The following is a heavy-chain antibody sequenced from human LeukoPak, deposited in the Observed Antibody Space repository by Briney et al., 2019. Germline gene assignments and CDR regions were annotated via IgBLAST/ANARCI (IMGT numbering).Heavy chain of an antibody. CDR3: SRDPYSGNYGTYYYYYMDV. J-gene: IGHJ6*03. CDR1: GFTFSNYN. CDR2: ITSSGTYT. D-gene: IGHD1-26*01. V-gene: IGHV3-21*01. Sequence: GGSLRLSCADSGFTFSNYNMNWVRQAPGKAMEWVSSITSSGTYTFYADSVKGRFTISRDNAKNSLYLQMDSLGPEDTAVYYCSRDPYSGNYGTYYYYYMDVWGKGTTVTISS.